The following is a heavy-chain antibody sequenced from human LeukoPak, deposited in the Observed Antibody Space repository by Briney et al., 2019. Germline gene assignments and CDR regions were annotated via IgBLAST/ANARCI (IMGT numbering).Heavy chain of an antibody. D-gene: IGHD6-13*01. V-gene: IGHV1-2*02. CDR3: ARVLVREQQLVLRY. CDR2: INPNSGGT. Sequence: INPNSGGTNYAQKFQGRVTMTRDTSISTAYMELSRLRSDDTAVYYCARVLVREQQLVLRYWGQGTLVTVSS. J-gene: IGHJ4*02.